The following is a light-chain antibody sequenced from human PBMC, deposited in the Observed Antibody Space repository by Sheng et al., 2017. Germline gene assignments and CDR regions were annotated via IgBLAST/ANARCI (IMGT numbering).Light chain of an antibody. CDR2: DAS. CDR1: QTVYTK. J-gene: IGKJ1*01. Sequence: EIVLTQSPGTLSLSPGERATLSCRASQTVYTKLAWYQQKPGQAPRLLIYDASNRATGIPARFSGSGSATDFTLTISSLEPEDFATYYCQQYKDYPRTFGQGTKVEIK. V-gene: IGKV3-11*01. CDR3: QQYKDYPRT.